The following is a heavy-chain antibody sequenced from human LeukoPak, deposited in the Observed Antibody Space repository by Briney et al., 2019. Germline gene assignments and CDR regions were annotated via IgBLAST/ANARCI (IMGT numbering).Heavy chain of an antibody. Sequence: SETLSLTFTVSRGSISSYYWSWIRQPPGEGLEWIGYMYYSGSTNYNPSLKSRVTISVDTSKNQFSLKLSSVTAADTAVYYCARANYDSSGYYSQGNWFDPWGQGTLVTVSS. CDR1: RGSISSYY. V-gene: IGHV4-59*01. CDR3: ARANYDSSGYYSQGNWFDP. J-gene: IGHJ5*02. CDR2: MYYSGST. D-gene: IGHD3-22*01.